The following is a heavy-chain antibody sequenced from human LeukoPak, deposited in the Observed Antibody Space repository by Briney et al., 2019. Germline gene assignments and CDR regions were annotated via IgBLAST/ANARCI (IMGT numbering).Heavy chain of an antibody. J-gene: IGHJ4*02. D-gene: IGHD5-18*01. V-gene: IGHV4-4*02. CDR2: IYHSGST. Sequence: SGTLSLTCAVSGGSISSSNWWSWVRQPPGKGLEWIGEIYHSGSTNYNPSLKSRVTISVDKSKNQFSLKLSSVTAADTAVYYCARGRGYSYGYCPFDYWGQGTLVTVSS. CDR1: GGSISSSNW. CDR3: ARGRGYSYGYCPFDY.